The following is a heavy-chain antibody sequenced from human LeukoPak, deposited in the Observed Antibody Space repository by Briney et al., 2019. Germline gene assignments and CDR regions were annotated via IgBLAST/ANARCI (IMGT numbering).Heavy chain of an antibody. J-gene: IGHJ4*02. V-gene: IGHV3-33*01. CDR1: GFTFSSYG. CDR2: IWYDGSNK. CDR3: ARVHVVVAATTTVGGGFDY. D-gene: IGHD2-15*01. Sequence: GGSLRLSCAVSGFTFSSYGMHWVRQAPGKGLEWVAVIWYDGSNKYYADSVKGRFTISRDNSKNTLYLQMNSLRAEDTAVYYCARVHVVVAATTTVGGGFDYWGQGTLVTVSS.